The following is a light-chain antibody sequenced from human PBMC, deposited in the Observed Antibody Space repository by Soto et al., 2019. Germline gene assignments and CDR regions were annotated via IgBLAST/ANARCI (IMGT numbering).Light chain of an antibody. Sequence: SYELTQPPSVSVSPGQTARITCSGDALPKQYAHWYHQKPGQGPVLVMYKDTERPSGIPERLSGSTSGTTVTLTISGVQAEDEADYYCQSADTTGTDVVFGGGTKVTVL. CDR2: KDT. J-gene: IGLJ2*01. V-gene: IGLV3-25*02. CDR1: ALPKQY. CDR3: QSADTTGTDVV.